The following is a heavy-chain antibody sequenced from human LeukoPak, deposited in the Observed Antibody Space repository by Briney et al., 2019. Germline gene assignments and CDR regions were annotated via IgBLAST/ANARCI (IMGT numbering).Heavy chain of an antibody. CDR3: ARDPSMVRDRSHYYYYGMDV. CDR2: ISSSSSYI. CDR1: GFTFSSYS. V-gene: IGHV3-21*01. Sequence: GGSLRLSCAASGFTFSSYSMNWVRQAPGKGLEWVSSISSSSSYIYYVDSVKGRFTISRDNAKNSLYLQMNSLRAEDTAVYYCARDPSMVRDRSHYYYYGMDVWGQGTTVTVSS. D-gene: IGHD3-10*01. J-gene: IGHJ6*02.